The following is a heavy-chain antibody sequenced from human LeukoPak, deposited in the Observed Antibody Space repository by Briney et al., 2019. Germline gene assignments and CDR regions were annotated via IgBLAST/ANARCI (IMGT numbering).Heavy chain of an antibody. D-gene: IGHD5-24*01. CDR2: TKQDGSEK. Sequence: GGSLRLSCAASGFTFSRHWMSWVRQAPGKGLEWVASTKQDGSEKYYVDSVKGRFTISRDNAKNSLYLQMDSLRAEDTAVYYCTRDDGVGRGWDAFDIWGQGKMVTVSS. CDR1: GFTFSRHW. V-gene: IGHV3-7*01. J-gene: IGHJ3*02. CDR3: TRDDGVGRGWDAFDI.